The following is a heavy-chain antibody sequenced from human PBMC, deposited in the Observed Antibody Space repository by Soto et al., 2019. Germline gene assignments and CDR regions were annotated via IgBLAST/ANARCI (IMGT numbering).Heavy chain of an antibody. CDR3: AKVGANIAVTAPFDY. D-gene: IGHD6-19*01. CDR2: ISGSVGGT. J-gene: IGHJ4*02. Sequence: EVQLLESGGDLVQPGGSLRLSCAASGFTFSSYAMSWVRQAPGKGLEWASGISGSVGGTYYVDSVRGRFTISRDNSKNTLYLQMNSLRAEDTALYYCAKVGANIAVTAPFDYWGQGTQVIVSS. V-gene: IGHV3-23*01. CDR1: GFTFSSYA.